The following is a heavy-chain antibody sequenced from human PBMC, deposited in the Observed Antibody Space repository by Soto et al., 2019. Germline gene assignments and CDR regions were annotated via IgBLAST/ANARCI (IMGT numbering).Heavy chain of an antibody. J-gene: IGHJ4*02. V-gene: IGHV3-48*01. CDR2: ISSSSSTI. CDR1: GFTFSSYS. Sequence: EVQLVESGGGLVQPGGSLRLSCAASGFTFSSYSMNWVRQAPGKGLEWVSYISSSSSTIYYADSVKGRFTISRDNAKNSLYLQMNSLRAEDTAVYYCARDVVAAYFDYWGQGTLVTVSS. CDR3: ARDVVAAYFDY. D-gene: IGHD2-15*01.